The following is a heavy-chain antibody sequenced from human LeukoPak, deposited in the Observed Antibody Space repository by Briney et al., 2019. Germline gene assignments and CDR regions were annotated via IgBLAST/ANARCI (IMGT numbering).Heavy chain of an antibody. J-gene: IGHJ4*02. V-gene: IGHV3-9*01. Sequence: RTGGSLRLSCAASGFTFSSYAMSWVRQAPGKGLEWVSGISWNSGRIGYADSVKGRFTISRDNAKNSLYLQMNSLRVEDTALYYCAKADGYSSSSPFDYWGQGTLVTVSS. CDR1: GFTFSSYA. CDR2: ISWNSGRI. CDR3: AKADGYSSSSPFDY. D-gene: IGHD6-13*01.